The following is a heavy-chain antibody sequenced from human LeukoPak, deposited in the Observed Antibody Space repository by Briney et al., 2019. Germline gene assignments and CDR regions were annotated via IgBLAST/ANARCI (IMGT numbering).Heavy chain of an antibody. D-gene: IGHD1-26*01. CDR2: ISGSGGST. J-gene: IGHJ6*03. CDR3: AKYVEATIGASYYYYYYMDV. V-gene: IGHV3-23*01. Sequence: GGSLRLSCAASGFTFSSYAMSWVRQAPGKGLEWVSAISGSGGSTYYADSVKGRFTISRDNSKNTLYLQMNSLRAEDTAVYYCAKYVEATIGASYYYYYYMDVWGKRTTVTVSS. CDR1: GFTFSSYA.